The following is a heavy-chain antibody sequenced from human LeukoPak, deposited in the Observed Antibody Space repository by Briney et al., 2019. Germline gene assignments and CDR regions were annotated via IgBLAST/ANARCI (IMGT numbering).Heavy chain of an antibody. Sequence: PGGSLRFSFAASGSTFSSYSMNWVRQAPGKGLEWVSYISSSSSTIYYADSVKGRFTISRDNGKNSLYLQMNSLRDEDTAVYYCARDILGSIWYNWVEPCGQGTLVTVSS. CDR2: ISSSSSTI. CDR3: ARDILGSIWYNWVEP. D-gene: IGHD3-3*02. CDR1: GSTFSSYS. J-gene: IGHJ5*02. V-gene: IGHV3-48*02.